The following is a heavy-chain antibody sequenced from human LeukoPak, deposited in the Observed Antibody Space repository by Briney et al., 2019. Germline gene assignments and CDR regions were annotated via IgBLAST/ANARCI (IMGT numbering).Heavy chain of an antibody. CDR3: ARAAAGRAYYHYGMDV. D-gene: IGHD6-13*01. CDR1: GFTFSHYS. V-gene: IGHV3-53*01. CDR2: LDSDGSP. Sequence: GGSLRLSCVASGFTFSHYSMNWVRQAPGKGLEWVSILDSDGSPSYADSVKGRFTISRDNSKNTLDLQMNSLRAEDTAVYYCARAAAGRAYYHYGMDVWGQGTTVTVSS. J-gene: IGHJ6*02.